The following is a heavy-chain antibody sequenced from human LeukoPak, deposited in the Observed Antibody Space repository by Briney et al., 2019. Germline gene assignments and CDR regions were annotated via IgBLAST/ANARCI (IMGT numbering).Heavy chain of an antibody. CDR2: INPNSGGT. CDR3: ASEGGATVYFDY. V-gene: IGHV1-2*02. J-gene: IGHJ4*02. Sequence: PGASVTASCEASGYTFTGYYIHWVRQAPGQGLEWMGWINPNSGGTNYAQKFQGRVTMTRDTSISTAYMELSRLRSDDTAVYYCASEGGATVYFDYWGQGTLVTVSS. CDR1: GYTFTGYY. D-gene: IGHD4-17*01.